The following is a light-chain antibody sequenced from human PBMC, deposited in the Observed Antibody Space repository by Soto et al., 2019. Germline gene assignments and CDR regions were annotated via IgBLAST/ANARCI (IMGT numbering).Light chain of an antibody. CDR1: QSVGAD. Sequence: EIVLTQSPATLSLSPGERATLSCRASQSVGADLAWYQQKSGQAPRLLIYDASNRATGIPARFSSSGSVTDVTLTISSLEPDYSAVYYCRQRSSWPTFGQGTKLETK. J-gene: IGKJ2*01. V-gene: IGKV3-11*01. CDR3: RQRSSWPT. CDR2: DAS.